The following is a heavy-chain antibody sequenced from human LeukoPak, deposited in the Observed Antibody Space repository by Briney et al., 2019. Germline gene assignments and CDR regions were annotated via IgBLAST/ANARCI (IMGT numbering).Heavy chain of an antibody. V-gene: IGHV3-30-3*01. Sequence: GRSLRLSCDASGFTFSTYAMHWVRQAPGKGLEWVAVISYDGNNKYYADSVRGRFTISRDNSKNTLLLQMNSLRAEDMAVYYCARAYFYDTTGIPLDAFDIWGQGTMVTVSS. CDR2: ISYDGNNK. D-gene: IGHD3-22*01. J-gene: IGHJ3*02. CDR3: ARAYFYDTTGIPLDAFDI. CDR1: GFTFSTYA.